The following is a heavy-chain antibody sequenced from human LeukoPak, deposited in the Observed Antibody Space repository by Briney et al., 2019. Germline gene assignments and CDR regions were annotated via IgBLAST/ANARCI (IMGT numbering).Heavy chain of an antibody. CDR1: GYTFTHQW. V-gene: IGHV5-51*01. Sequence: GESLKISCKASGYTFTHQWIGWVRQKSGSGQEWMGIIYPRDSDTRYSPSFQGHVSISADTSINTAYLEWSRLEASDTAIYYCARHSDVLGAIWGQGTLVTVSS. CDR2: IYPRDSDT. CDR3: ARHSDVLGAI. J-gene: IGHJ4*02. D-gene: IGHD3-16*01.